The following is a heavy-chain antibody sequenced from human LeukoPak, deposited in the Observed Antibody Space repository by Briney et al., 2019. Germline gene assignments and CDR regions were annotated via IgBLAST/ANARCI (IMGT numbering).Heavy chain of an antibody. V-gene: IGHV3-48*03. J-gene: IGHJ3*02. CDR3: ARGRPGALDI. CDR2: ISRSGSTI. Sequence: GGSLRLSCAASGFTFSSYEMNWVRPAPGKGLKWVSYISRSGSTIYYADSVKGRFTISRDNAKNSLYLQMNSLRAEDTAVYYCARGRPGALDIWGQGTMVTVSS. CDR1: GFTFSSYE.